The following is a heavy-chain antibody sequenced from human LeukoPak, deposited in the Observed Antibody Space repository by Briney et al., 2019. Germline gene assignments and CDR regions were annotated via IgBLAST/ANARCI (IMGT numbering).Heavy chain of an antibody. CDR1: GGSISSSTYY. J-gene: IGHJ6*03. CDR3: ARISNDWPHYYMDV. D-gene: IGHD3-9*01. CDR2: IYYSGST. Sequence: PSETLSLTCTVSGGSISSSTYYWGWIRQPPGKGLEWIGSIYYSGSTYYNPSLKSRVTISVDTSKNQFSLKLSSVTAADTAVYYCARISNDWPHYYMDVWGKGTTVTVSS. V-gene: IGHV4-39*01.